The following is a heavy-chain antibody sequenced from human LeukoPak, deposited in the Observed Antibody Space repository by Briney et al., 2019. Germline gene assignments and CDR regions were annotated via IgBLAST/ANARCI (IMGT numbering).Heavy chain of an antibody. Sequence: SETLSLTCAVSGASISSSNWWSWVRQPPGKGLEWIGEMYHSGSTNYNPSLKSRVTISVDKSKNQFSLKLSSVTAADTAVYYCARGEFDGGVYFDYWGQGTLVTVSS. CDR3: ARGEFDGGVYFDY. D-gene: IGHD3-16*01. V-gene: IGHV4-4*02. J-gene: IGHJ4*02. CDR2: MYHSGST. CDR1: GASISSSNW.